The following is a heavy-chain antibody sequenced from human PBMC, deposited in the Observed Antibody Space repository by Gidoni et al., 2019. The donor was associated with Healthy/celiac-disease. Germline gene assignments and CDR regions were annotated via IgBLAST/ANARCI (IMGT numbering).Heavy chain of an antibody. Sequence: QVQLQQWGAGLLKPSETLSLTCAVYGGSFSGYYWSWIRQPPGKGLEWIGEINHSGSTNYNPSLKSRVTISVDTSKNQFSLKLSSVTAADTAVYYCASPSGSGGQSGFDYWGQGTLVTVSS. CDR3: ASPSGSGGQSGFDY. CDR1: GGSFSGYY. CDR2: INHSGST. V-gene: IGHV4-34*01. D-gene: IGHD3-10*01. J-gene: IGHJ4*02.